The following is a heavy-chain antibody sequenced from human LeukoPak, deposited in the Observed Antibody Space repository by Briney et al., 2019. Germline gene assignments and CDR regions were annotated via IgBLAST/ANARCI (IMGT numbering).Heavy chain of an antibody. CDR1: GGTFSSYA. J-gene: IGHJ3*02. CDR2: IIPIFGTA. CDR3: ARALAAASRNDAFDI. V-gene: IGHV1-69*13. Sequence: SVKVSCKASGGTFSSYAISWVRQAPGQGLEWMGGIIPIFGTANYAQKFQGRLTITADESTSTAYMELSSLRSEDTAVYYCARALAAASRNDAFDIWGQGTMVTVSS. D-gene: IGHD2-2*01.